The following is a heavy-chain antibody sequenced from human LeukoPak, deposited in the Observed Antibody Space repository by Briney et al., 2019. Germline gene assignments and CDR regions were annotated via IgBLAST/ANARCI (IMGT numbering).Heavy chain of an antibody. CDR3: ARGRAIDI. J-gene: IGHJ3*02. V-gene: IGHV3-7*04. CDR1: GFTFTNNW. Sequence: GGSLRLSCVASGFTFTNNWMTWVRQVPGKGLEWVASIKPDDSEIYYVASVKGRFTISRDNAKNSVFLQMNSLRVEDTAIYYCARGRAIDIWGRGTMVTVSS. CDR2: IKPDDSEI.